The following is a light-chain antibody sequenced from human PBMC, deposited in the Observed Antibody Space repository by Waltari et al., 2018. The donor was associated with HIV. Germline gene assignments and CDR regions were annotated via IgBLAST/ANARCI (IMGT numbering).Light chain of an antibody. V-gene: IGLV1-47*01. Sequence: SVVTQPPSASGTPWQRVTISCSGNTSNIGSNYVFWYQHLPGTAPTLLIHRNDQRPSGVPDRFSGSTSGTSASLAISGLRSEDEADYYCVTWDDSLRGVVFGGGTKVAVL. J-gene: IGLJ2*01. CDR3: VTWDDSLRGVV. CDR1: TSNIGSNY. CDR2: RND.